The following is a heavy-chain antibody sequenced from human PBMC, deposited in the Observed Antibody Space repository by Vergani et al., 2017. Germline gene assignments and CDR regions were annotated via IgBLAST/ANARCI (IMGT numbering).Heavy chain of an antibody. CDR3: AAHGYCSSTSCYDGDAFDI. CDR2: ISGSGGST. CDR1: GFTFSSYA. D-gene: IGHD2-2*03. J-gene: IGHJ3*02. Sequence: EVQLLESGGGLVQPGGSLRLSCAASGFTFSSYAMSWVRQAPGKGLEWVSAISGSGGSTYYADSVKGRFTISRDNSKNTLYLQMNSLRAEDTAVYYCAAHGYCSSTSCYDGDAFDIWGQGTMVTVSS. V-gene: IGHV3-23*01.